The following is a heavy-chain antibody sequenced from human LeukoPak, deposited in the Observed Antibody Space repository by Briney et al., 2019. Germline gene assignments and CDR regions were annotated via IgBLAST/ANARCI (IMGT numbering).Heavy chain of an antibody. CDR3: ARGWYDWGLNH. CDR2: IYYSGST. D-gene: IGHD3-16*01. CDR1: GGSISSSY. V-gene: IGHV4-59*01. Sequence: SETLFLTCTVSGGSISSSYWSWIRQPPGKGLEWIGYIYYSGSTTYNPSLKSRVTISVDTSKYQFSLKLSSVTAADTAVYYCARGWYDWGLNHWGQGTLVTVS. J-gene: IGHJ5*02.